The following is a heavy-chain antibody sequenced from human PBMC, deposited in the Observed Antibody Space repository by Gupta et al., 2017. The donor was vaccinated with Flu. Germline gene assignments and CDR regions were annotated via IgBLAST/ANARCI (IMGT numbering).Heavy chain of an antibody. CDR2: ISSSSSYI. D-gene: IGHD6-6*01. CDR3: AREDASSSALI. J-gene: IGHJ4*02. Sequence: WVRQAPGKGLEWVSSISSSSSYIYYADSVKGRFTISRDNAKNSLYLQMNSLRAEDTAVYYCAREDASSSALIWGQGTLVTVSS. V-gene: IGHV3-21*01.